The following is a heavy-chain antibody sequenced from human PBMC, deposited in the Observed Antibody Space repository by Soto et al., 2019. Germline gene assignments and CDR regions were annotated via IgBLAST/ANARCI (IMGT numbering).Heavy chain of an antibody. V-gene: IGHV4-39*01. D-gene: IGHD6-19*01. CDR3: ARLREQWLVRGPLIDY. CDR1: GGSISSSSYY. Sequence: SETLSLTCTVSGGSISSSSYYWGWIRQPPGKGLEWIGSIYYSGSTYYNPSLKSRVTISVDTSKNQFSLKLSSVTAADTAVYYCARLREQWLVRGPLIDYWGQGTLVTVSS. CDR2: IYYSGST. J-gene: IGHJ4*02.